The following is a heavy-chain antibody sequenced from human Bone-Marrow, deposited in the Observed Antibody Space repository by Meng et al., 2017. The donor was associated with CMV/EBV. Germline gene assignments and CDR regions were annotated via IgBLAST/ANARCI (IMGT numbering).Heavy chain of an antibody. CDR1: GFTVSSNY. D-gene: IGHD2-15*01. CDR2: IYSGGST. V-gene: IGHV3-53*01. CDR3: ARVFPLGYCSGGSCG. J-gene: IGHJ4*02. Sequence: GGSLRLSCAASGFTVSSNYMSWVRQAPGKGLEWVSVIYSGGSTYYADSVKGRFTISRDNSKNTLYLQMNSLRAEDTAVYYCARVFPLGYCSGGSCGWGQGTLVTVSS.